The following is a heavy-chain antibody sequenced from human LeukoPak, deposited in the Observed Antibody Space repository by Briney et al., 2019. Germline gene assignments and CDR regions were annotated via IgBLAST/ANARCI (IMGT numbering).Heavy chain of an antibody. CDR2: ISGSGGTT. D-gene: IGHD6-13*01. Sequence: GWSLRLSCAASEFTFRSYAMSWVRQAPGKGLEWVSAISGSGGTTYYTDSVKGRFTISRDNSKNTLYLQMNSLRAEDTAVYYCAKEFSSSWYYYFDYWGQGTLVTVSS. CDR1: EFTFRSYA. CDR3: AKEFSSSWYYYFDY. V-gene: IGHV3-23*01. J-gene: IGHJ4*02.